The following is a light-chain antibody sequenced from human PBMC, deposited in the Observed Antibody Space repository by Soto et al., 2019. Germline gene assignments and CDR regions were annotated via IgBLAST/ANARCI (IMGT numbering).Light chain of an antibody. CDR1: QSVSSSY. CDR3: HQYGISPTT. J-gene: IGKJ2*01. Sequence: EKVLSLSPGTVSLTTGERATLSCRASQSVSSSYLAWYQQKPGQAPRFLIYGTSSRATGIPDRFSGSGSGTDFSLTISRLEPEDFTVYYCHQYGISPTTLG. CDR2: GTS. V-gene: IGKV3-20*01.